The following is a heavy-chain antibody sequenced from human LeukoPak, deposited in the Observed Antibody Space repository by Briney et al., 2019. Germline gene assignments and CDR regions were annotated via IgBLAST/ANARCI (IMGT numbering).Heavy chain of an antibody. Sequence: PGGSLRLSCAASGFTFSSYGMSWVRQAPGKGLEWVSGIIDTGRGTFYIDSVKGRFTISRDNSKNTLYLQMNSLRAEDTAVYYCARQGVFSSSSYVDYWGQGTLVTVSS. CDR1: GFTFSSYG. V-gene: IGHV3-23*01. CDR2: IIDTGRGT. CDR3: ARQGVFSSSSYVDY. D-gene: IGHD6-13*01. J-gene: IGHJ4*02.